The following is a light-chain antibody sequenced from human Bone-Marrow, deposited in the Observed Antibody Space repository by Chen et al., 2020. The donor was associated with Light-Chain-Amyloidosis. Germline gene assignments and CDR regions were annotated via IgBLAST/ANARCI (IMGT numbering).Light chain of an antibody. CDR1: SGSIATNY. CDR2: EDA. J-gene: IGLJ3*02. V-gene: IGLV6-57*01. Sequence: NFMLTQPHSVSESPGKTVIISCTRSSGSIATNYVQWYQQRPGSSPTTVIYEDAQRPSGVPDRFSGSIYRSSNSASLTISGLKTEEEADYYCQSYQGSSQGVFGGGTKLTVL. CDR3: QSYQGSSQGV.